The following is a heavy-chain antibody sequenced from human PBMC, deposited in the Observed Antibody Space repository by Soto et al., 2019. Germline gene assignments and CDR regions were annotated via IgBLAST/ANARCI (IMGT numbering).Heavy chain of an antibody. CDR1: GFIFSISP. D-gene: IGHD4-17*01. V-gene: IGHV3-30-3*01. CDR3: ARDPKTYGGQHWAFNYFDS. J-gene: IGHJ4*02. CDR2: ISYDGTNK. Sequence: SLRLSCAASGFIFSISPMHWVRQAPGKGPEWVALISYDGTNKFYADSVKGRFTISRDNSKSTLYLQVDSLRPEDAAVYYCARDPKTYGGQHWAFNYFDSWGQGTLVTVSS.